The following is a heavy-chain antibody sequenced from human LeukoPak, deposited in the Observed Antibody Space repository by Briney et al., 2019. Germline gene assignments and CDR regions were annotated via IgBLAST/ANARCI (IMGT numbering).Heavy chain of an antibody. CDR3: AKDSDTPYYYGMDV. CDR2: ISGSGGST. Sequence: GGSLRLSCAASGFTFSSYAMSWVRQAPGKGLEWVSAISGSGGSTYYADSVKGRFTISRDNSKNTLYLQMNSLRAEDTAVYYFAKDSDTPYYYGMDVGGKGPTVTVP. J-gene: IGHJ6*04. V-gene: IGHV3-23*01. D-gene: IGHD5-18*01. CDR1: GFTFSSYA.